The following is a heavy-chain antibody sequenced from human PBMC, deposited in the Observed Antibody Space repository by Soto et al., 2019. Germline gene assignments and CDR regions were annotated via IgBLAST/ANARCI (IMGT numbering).Heavy chain of an antibody. J-gene: IGHJ4*02. CDR2: ISSSSSYI. D-gene: IGHD3-10*01. CDR3: ATSGGRITMVRGVIYFGY. Sequence: GGSLRLSCAASGFTFSSYSMNWVRQAPGKGLEWVSSISSSSSYIYYADSVKGRFTISRDNAKNSLYLQMNSLRAEDTAVYYCATSGGRITMVRGVIYFGYWGQGTLVTVSS. V-gene: IGHV3-21*01. CDR1: GFTFSSYS.